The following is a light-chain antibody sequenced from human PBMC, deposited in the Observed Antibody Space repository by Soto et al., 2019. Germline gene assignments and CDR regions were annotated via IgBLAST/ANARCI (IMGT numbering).Light chain of an antibody. V-gene: IGLV1-36*01. CDR1: SSNIGNNA. CDR3: AAWDDSLSEV. J-gene: IGLJ1*01. CDR2: YDD. Sequence: QSVLTQPPSVSESPRQRVTISCSGSSSNIGNNAVNWYQQLPGKAPKLLIYYDDLLPSGVSDRFSGSKSGTSASLAISGLRSEDEADHYCAAWDDSLSEVFGTGTKVTVL.